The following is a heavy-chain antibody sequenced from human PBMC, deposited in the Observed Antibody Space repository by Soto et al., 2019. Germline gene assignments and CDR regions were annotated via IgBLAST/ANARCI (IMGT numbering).Heavy chain of an antibody. CDR3: ARAGYYGSGRYHFYGVDV. CDR2: MSYDGSNK. J-gene: IGHJ6*02. CDR1: GFTFRSYA. Sequence: GGSLRLSCSASGFTFRSYAMHWVRQAPGKGLEWVAVMSYDGSNKYYADSVKGRFTISRDVSKNTLFLQMNSLTAGDTAIHSCARAGYYGSGRYHFYGVDVWGQVTPFTVSS. V-gene: IGHV3-30-3*01. D-gene: IGHD3-10*01.